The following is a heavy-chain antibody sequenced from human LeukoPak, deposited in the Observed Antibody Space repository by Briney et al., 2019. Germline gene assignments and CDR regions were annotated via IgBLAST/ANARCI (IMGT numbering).Heavy chain of an antibody. CDR3: ARGGYYDSSGYFDYDGYSQY. D-gene: IGHD3-22*01. CDR1: GYTFTSFD. CDR2: INPNGGNT. V-gene: IGHV1-8*01. Sequence: ASVKISCKASGYTFTSFDMNWVRQAPGHGLEWMGWINPNGGNTAYSQKFQGRVTITRNTSISTAYMELNSLRSEDTAVYYCARGGYYDSSGYFDYDGYSQYWGQGNPVTVSS. J-gene: IGHJ1*01.